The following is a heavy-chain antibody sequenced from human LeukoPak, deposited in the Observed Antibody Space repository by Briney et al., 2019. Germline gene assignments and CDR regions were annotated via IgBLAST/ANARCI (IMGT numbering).Heavy chain of an antibody. D-gene: IGHD6-13*01. CDR1: GYSFASYW. CDR3: ARPRRSLIATDPFDI. CDR2: IYPDDSET. J-gene: IGHJ3*02. Sequence: GESLRISCKGSGYSFASYWIAWVRQMPGKGLEWMGIIYPDDSETRYSPSFQGQVTISAGKSISTAYLQWGSLKASDTAIYYCARPRRSLIATDPFDIWGQGTMVTVSS. V-gene: IGHV5-51*01.